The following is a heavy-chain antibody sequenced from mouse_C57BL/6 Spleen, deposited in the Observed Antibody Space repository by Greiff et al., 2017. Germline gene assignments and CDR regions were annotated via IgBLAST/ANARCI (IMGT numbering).Heavy chain of an antibody. J-gene: IGHJ4*01. CDR1: GYSFTSSY. V-gene: IGHV1-66*01. CDR3: ARENPHYYAMDY. Sequence: VQLQQSGPELVKPGASVKISCKASGYSFTSSYIHWVKQRPGQGLEWIGWIYPGSGNTKYNEKFKGKATLTADTSSSTAYMQLSSLTSEDSAVYYCARENPHYYAMDYWGQGTSVTVSS. CDR2: IYPGSGNT.